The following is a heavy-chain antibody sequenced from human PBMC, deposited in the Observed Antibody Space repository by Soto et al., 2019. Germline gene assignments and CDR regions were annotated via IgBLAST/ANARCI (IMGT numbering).Heavy chain of an antibody. CDR2: INESGST. CDR3: ARRPGIVALPGELEDVNYDY. CDR1: GQSFSGHS. Sequence: QVQLQQWGAGLVKPSETLSLSCAVYGQSFSGHSWAWIRQPPGQGLEWIGEINESGSTYYNPSLKSRVTISTDTSKNQFSLKLSSVSAADTAAYFCARRPGIVALPGELEDVNYDYWGQGTLVNVSS. V-gene: IGHV4-34*01. J-gene: IGHJ4*02. D-gene: IGHD1-1*01.